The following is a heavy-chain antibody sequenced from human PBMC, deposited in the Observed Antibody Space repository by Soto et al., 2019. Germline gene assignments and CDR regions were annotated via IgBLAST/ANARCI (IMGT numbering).Heavy chain of an antibody. CDR1: GYTLTELS. V-gene: IGHV1-24*01. D-gene: IGHD6-13*01. CDR2: FDPEDGET. CDR3: ASMGFSSSWYYYGMDV. J-gene: IGHJ6*02. Sequence: GASVKVSCKVSGYTLTELSMHWVRQAPGKGLEWMGGFDPEDGETIYAQKFQGRVTMTEDTSTDTAYMELSSLRSEDTAVYYRASMGFSSSWYYYGMDVWGQGTTVTVSS.